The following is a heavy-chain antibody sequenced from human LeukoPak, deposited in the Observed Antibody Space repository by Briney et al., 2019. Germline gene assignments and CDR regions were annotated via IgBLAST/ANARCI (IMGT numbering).Heavy chain of an antibody. J-gene: IGHJ6*03. D-gene: IGHD4-11*01. Sequence: ASVKVSCKASGYTFTSYDINWVRQATGQGLEWMGWMNPNSGNTGYAQKFQGRVTITRNTSISTAYMELSSLRSEDTAVYYCARVTVNENYYCYMDVWGKGTTVTVSS. V-gene: IGHV1-8*03. CDR1: GYTFTSYD. CDR2: MNPNSGNT. CDR3: ARVTVNENYYCYMDV.